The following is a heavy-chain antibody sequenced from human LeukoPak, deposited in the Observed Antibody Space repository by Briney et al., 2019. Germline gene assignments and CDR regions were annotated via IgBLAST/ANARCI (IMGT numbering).Heavy chain of an antibody. Sequence: SGPTLVKPTQPLTLICTFSGFSLSTSGVGVGWIRQPPGKALEWLALIYWDDDKRYSPSLKSRLTITKDTSKNQVVLTMTNMDPVDTATYYCAHNRGSGSYPNNWFDPWGQGILVTVSS. D-gene: IGHD3-10*01. CDR3: AHNRGSGSYPNNWFDP. CDR2: IYWDDDK. J-gene: IGHJ5*02. V-gene: IGHV2-5*02. CDR1: GFSLSTSGVG.